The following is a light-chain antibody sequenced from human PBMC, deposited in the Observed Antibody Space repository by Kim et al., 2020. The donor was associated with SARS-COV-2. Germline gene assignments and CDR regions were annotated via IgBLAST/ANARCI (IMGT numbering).Light chain of an antibody. Sequence: NFMLTQPHSVSESPGKTVTISCTRTSGRIASSFVQWYQQRPGSSPTTVIYEDNERPSGVPDRFSGSIDSSSNSASLTISALKTEDEADYYCMSYDSSSWVFGGGTKLTVL. V-gene: IGLV6-57*01. CDR2: EDN. J-gene: IGLJ3*02. CDR3: MSYDSSSWV. CDR1: SGRIASSF.